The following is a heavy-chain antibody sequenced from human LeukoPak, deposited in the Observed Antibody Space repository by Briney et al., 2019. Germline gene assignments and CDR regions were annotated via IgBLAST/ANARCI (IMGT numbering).Heavy chain of an antibody. D-gene: IGHD6-13*01. CDR1: GGSISSGGYY. CDR3: ARDRIAAAGTRFDP. V-gene: IGHV4-31*03. J-gene: IGHJ5*02. CDR2: IYYSGST. Sequence: PSETLSLTCTVSGGSISSGGYYWSWIRQHPGKGLEWIGYIYYSGSTYYNPSLESRVTISVDTSKNQFSLKLSSVTAADTAVYYCARDRIAAAGTRFDPWGQGTLVTVSS.